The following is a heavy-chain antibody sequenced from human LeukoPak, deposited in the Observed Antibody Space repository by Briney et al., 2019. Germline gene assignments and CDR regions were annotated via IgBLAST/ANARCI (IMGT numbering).Heavy chain of an antibody. V-gene: IGHV6-1*01. CDR2: TYYRSKWYN. D-gene: IGHD6-19*01. J-gene: IGHJ5*02. CDR1: GDSVSSNSAA. Sequence: SQTLSLTCAISGDSVSSNSAAWNWIRQSPSRGLEWLGRTYYRSKWYNDYAVSVKSRITINPDTSKNQFSLQLNSVTPEDTAVYYCARDVSRSEDSSGWYDWFDPWGQGTLVTVSP. CDR3: ARDVSRSEDSSGWYDWFDP.